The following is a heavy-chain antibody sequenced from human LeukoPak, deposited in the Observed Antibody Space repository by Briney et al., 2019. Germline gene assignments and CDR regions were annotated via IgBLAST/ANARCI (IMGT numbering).Heavy chain of an antibody. J-gene: IGHJ4*02. D-gene: IGHD1-26*01. CDR1: GFTLRTYW. CDR2: ITPDGSRT. CDR3: VKDFVGARDY. V-gene: IGHV3-74*01. Sequence: GGSLRLSCVASGFTLRTYWMHGVRQAPGKGLVWVSRITPDGSRTDHADSVRGRFTISRDDSKNTLYLQMDSLRAEDTAVYYCVKDFVGARDYWGQGTLVTVSS.